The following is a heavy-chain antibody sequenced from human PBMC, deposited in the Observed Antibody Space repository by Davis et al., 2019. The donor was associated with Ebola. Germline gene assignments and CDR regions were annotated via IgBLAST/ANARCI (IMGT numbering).Heavy chain of an antibody. V-gene: IGHV3-73*01. CDR1: GFTFSCSA. Sequence: GESLKISCAASGFTFSCSAMHWVRQASGKGLEWVGRIRSKANSYATAYAASVKGRFTISRDDSKNTAYLQMNSLKTEDTAVYYCTQTSGDVDYWGQGTLVTVSS. D-gene: IGHD4-17*01. CDR2: IRSKANSYAT. J-gene: IGHJ4*02. CDR3: TQTSGDVDY.